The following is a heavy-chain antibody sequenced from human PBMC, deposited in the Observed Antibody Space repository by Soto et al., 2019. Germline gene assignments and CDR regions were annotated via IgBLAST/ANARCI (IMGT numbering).Heavy chain of an antibody. J-gene: IGHJ4*02. Sequence: ASVKVSCKASGYTFTSYGISWVRQAPGQGLEWMGWISAYNGNTNYAQKLQGRVTMTTNTSTSTAYMELWSLRSEDTVVYYCARVGGTYVERLFQLDYWGQGTPVTVPQ. CDR3: ARVGGTYVERLFQLDY. CDR2: ISAYNGNT. D-gene: IGHD3-3*01. V-gene: IGHV1-18*01. CDR1: GYTFTSYG.